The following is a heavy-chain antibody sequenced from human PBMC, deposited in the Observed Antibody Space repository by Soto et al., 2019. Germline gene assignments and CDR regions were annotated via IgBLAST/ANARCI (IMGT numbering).Heavy chain of an antibody. D-gene: IGHD1-26*01. V-gene: IGHV3-23*01. Sequence: GGSLRLSCAASGFTFSSYAMSWVRQAPGKGLEWVSAISGSGGSTYYADSVKGRFTISRDNSKNTLYLQMNSLRAEDTAVYYCAKGGGSEPSYYYYYMDVWGKGTTVTVSS. CDR1: GFTFSSYA. J-gene: IGHJ6*03. CDR3: AKGGGSEPSYYYYYMDV. CDR2: ISGSGGST.